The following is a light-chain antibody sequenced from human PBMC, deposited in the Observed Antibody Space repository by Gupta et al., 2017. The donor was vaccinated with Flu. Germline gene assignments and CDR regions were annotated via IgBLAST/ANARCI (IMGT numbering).Light chain of an antibody. CDR3: QQYSEWPPIT. CDR2: NSD. V-gene: IGKV3D-15*01. Sequence: EIVMSQFPVTLSVSPGEGATLSCRASQSVGNNLAWYQQKPGQAPSLLIYNSDTRATGIPARFRGSGSGTDFTLTISSLQSEDFAVYYCQQYSEWPPITFGPGTKMDIK. J-gene: IGKJ3*01. CDR1: QSVGNN.